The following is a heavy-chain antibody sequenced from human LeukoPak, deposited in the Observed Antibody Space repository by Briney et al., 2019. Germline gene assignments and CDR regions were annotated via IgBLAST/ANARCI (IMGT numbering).Heavy chain of an antibody. J-gene: IGHJ6*02. D-gene: IGHD3-22*01. V-gene: IGHV3-11*05. CDR3: ARAEYYYDSSGYSPGYYGMDV. Sequence: GGSLRLSCAASGFTFSDYYMSWIRQAPGKGLEWVSYISSSSSYTNYADTVKGRFTISREHAKNSLYLQMNSLRAEDTAVYYCARAEYYYDSSGYSPGYYGMDVWGQGTTVTVSS. CDR1: GFTFSDYY. CDR2: ISSSSSYT.